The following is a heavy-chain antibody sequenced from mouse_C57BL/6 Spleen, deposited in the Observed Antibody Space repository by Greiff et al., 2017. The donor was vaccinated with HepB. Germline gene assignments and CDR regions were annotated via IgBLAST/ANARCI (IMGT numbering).Heavy chain of an antibody. J-gene: IGHJ2*01. CDR3: ARRYDGYLYYFDY. CDR2: IYPGGGYT. CDR1: GYTFTNYW. D-gene: IGHD2-3*01. Sequence: VQGVESGAELVRPGTSVKMSCKASGYTFTNYWIGWAKQRPGHGLEWIGDIYPGGGYTNYNEKFKGKATLTADKSSSTAYMQFSSLTSEDSAIYYCARRYDGYLYYFDYWGQGTTLTVSS. V-gene: IGHV1-63*01.